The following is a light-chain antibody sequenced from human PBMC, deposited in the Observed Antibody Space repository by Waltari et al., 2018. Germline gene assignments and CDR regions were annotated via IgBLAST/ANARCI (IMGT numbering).Light chain of an antibody. V-gene: IGKV2-28*01. CDR1: QSLLHSNGYNY. J-gene: IGKJ3*01. CDR3: MQALQTPFT. CDR2: LGS. Sequence: DIVMTQSPLSLPVTPGEPASISCRSSQSLLHSNGYNYLDWYLQKPGQSPQLLIYLGSNRASGGPDRFSGSGSGTEFTLKISRVEAEDVGVYYCMQALQTPFTFGPGTKVDIK.